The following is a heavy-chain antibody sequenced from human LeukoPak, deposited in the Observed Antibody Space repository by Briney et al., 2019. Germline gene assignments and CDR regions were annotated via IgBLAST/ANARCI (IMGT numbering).Heavy chain of an antibody. J-gene: IGHJ4*02. D-gene: IGHD3-3*01. Sequence: PSETLSLTCTVSGGSISSSSYYWGWIRQPPGKGLEWIGSIYYSGSTYYNPSLKSRVTISVDTSKNQFSLKLSSVTAADTAVYYCARQAGDFWSGYYFDYWGQGTLVTASS. CDR1: GGSISSSSYY. CDR2: IYYSGST. V-gene: IGHV4-39*01. CDR3: ARQAGDFWSGYYFDY.